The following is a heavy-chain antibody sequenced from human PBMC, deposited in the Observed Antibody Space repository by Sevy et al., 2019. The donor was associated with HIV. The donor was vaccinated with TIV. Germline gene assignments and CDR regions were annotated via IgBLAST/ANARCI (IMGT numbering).Heavy chain of an antibody. CDR3: ARDGGCSSTSCLLYFDS. Sequence: GGSLRLSCAASGFTFSDYDMNWVRQAPGKGLEWVSSISGRSSYIHYADSVRGRFTISRDNAKNSLYLQMNSLRADDTAVYICARDGGCSSTSCLLYFDSWGQGALVTVSS. J-gene: IGHJ4*02. V-gene: IGHV3-21*06. CDR1: GFTFSDYD. D-gene: IGHD2-2*01. CDR2: ISGRSSYI.